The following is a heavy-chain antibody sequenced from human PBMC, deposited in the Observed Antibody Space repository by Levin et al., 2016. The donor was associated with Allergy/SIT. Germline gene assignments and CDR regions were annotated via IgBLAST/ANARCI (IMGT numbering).Heavy chain of an antibody. D-gene: IGHD4-17*01. CDR2: IWFDGSNE. Sequence: GESLKISCAASGFTFSNYAMHWVRQAPGKGLEWVAVIWFDGSNEYYPDSVRGRFTISRDDSKNTLYLQMNSLRSEDTAVYYCARDRRDYGDHVDYWGQGTLVTVAS. CDR1: GFTFSNYA. V-gene: IGHV3-33*01. J-gene: IGHJ4*02. CDR3: ARDRRDYGDHVDY.